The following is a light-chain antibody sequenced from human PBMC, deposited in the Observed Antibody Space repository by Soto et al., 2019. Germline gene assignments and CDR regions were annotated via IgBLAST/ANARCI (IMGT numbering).Light chain of an antibody. V-gene: IGLV4-69*01. CDR2: LNSDGSH. J-gene: IGLJ3*02. CDR3: QTWGSGFVV. CDR1: SGHRRYA. Sequence: QLVLTQSPSASASLGASVKLTCTLSSGHRRYAIAWHQHQPEKGPRYLMRLNSDGSHSKGDGIPDRFSGSSSGAERYLTISSLQSDDDYYCQTWGSGFVVFGGGTKVTVL.